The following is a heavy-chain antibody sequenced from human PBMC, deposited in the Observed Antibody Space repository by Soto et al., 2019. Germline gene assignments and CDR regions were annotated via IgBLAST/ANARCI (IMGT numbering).Heavy chain of an antibody. CDR3: ARDRHEQQLVTNWFDP. V-gene: IGHV3-30-3*01. D-gene: IGHD6-13*01. CDR2: ISYDGSNK. Sequence: LRLSCAASGFTFSSYAMHWVRQAPGKGLEWVAVISYDGSNKYYADSVKGRFTISRDNSKNTLYLQMNSLGAEDTAVYYCARDRHEQQLVTNWFDPWGQGTLVTVSS. CDR1: GFTFSSYA. J-gene: IGHJ5*02.